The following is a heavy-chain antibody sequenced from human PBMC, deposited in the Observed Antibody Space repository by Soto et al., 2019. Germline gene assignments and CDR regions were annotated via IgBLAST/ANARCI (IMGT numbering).Heavy chain of an antibody. CDR3: ARPSIAARPDYYYGMDG. CDR1: GFPVRGNY. J-gene: IGHJ6*02. Sequence: GGSLRLSFAASGFPVRGNYMSWVHQAPGKGLEWVSVIYSGGSTYCADSVKGRFTISRDNSKNTLYLQMNSLRAEDTAVYYCARPSIAARPDYYYGMDGWGQGTTVTVS. V-gene: IGHV3-53*01. CDR2: IYSGGST. D-gene: IGHD6-6*01.